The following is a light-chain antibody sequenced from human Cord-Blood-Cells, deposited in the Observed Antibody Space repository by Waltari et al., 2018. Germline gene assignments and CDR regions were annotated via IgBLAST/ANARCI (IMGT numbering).Light chain of an antibody. J-gene: IGLJ2*01. CDR2: VNS. CDR1: SSNIGAGYD. Sequence: QSVLTQPPSVSGAPGQRVTISCTGSSSNIGAGYDVHWYQQLPGTAPKLLIYVNSNRPSGFPDRFSGSKSGTSASLAITGLQAEDEADYYCQSYDSSLSGSVVFGGGTKLTVL. V-gene: IGLV1-40*01. CDR3: QSYDSSLSGSVV.